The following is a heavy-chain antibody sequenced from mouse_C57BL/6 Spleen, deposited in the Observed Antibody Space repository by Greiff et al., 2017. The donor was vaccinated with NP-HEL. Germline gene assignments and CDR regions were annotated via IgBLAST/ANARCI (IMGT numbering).Heavy chain of an antibody. V-gene: IGHV1-19*01. CDR1: GYTFTDYY. CDR3: PRIPDGYYPYYYAMDY. Sequence: EVQLQQSGPVLVKPGASVKMSCKASGYTFTDYYMNWVKQSHGKSLEWIGVINPYNGGTSYNQKFKGKATLTVDKSSSTAYMELNSLTSEDSAVYYCPRIPDGYYPYYYAMDYWGQGTSVTVSS. CDR2: INPYNGGT. J-gene: IGHJ4*01. D-gene: IGHD2-3*01.